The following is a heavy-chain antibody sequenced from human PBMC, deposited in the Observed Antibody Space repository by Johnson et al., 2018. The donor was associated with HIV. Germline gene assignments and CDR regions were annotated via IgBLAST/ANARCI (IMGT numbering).Heavy chain of an antibody. CDR2: IKCDGSEK. D-gene: IGHD1-26*01. Sequence: VQLVESGGGLIQPGGSLRLSCAASGFTVSSNYMSWVRQAPGEGLEWVADIKCDGSEKYYVDSVKGRLTISRDNAKNSLYLQVNSLRAEDMTVYYCARDHWDWVGATDAFDIWGQGTMVTVSS. J-gene: IGHJ3*02. CDR3: ARDHWDWVGATDAFDI. V-gene: IGHV3-52*01. CDR1: GFTVSSNY.